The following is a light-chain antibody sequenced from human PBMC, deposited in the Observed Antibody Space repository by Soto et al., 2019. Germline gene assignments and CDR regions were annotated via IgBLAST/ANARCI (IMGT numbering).Light chain of an antibody. CDR3: QQRYTWPS. J-gene: IGKJ3*01. CDR2: DAS. Sequence: ETVLTQSPGTLSLSPGKRAILSCRASQSVSNSLAWYQQKPGQAPRLLIYDASNRATGVPARFSGSGSGTDFTLTITSLEPEDFAVYYCQQRYTWPSFGPGTKVDIK. V-gene: IGKV3-11*01. CDR1: QSVSNS.